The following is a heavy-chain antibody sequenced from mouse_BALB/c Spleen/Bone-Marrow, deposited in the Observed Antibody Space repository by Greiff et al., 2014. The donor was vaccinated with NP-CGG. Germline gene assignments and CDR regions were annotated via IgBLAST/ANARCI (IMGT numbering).Heavy chain of an antibody. J-gene: IGHJ2*01. Sequence: EVQLVESGGGLVQPGGSLKLSCAASGFDFSRYWMSWVRQAPGKGLEWIEEINPDSSTINYTPSLKDKFIISRDNAKNTLYLQMRKVRSEDTALYYCARQGYYGYSDYWGQGTTLTVSS. V-gene: IGHV4-1*02. CDR3: ARQGYYGYSDY. CDR1: GFDFSRYW. D-gene: IGHD1-2*01. CDR2: INPDSSTI.